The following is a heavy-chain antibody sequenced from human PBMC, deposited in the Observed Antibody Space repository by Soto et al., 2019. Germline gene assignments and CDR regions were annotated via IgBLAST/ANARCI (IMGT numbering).Heavy chain of an antibody. V-gene: IGHV3-33*01. CDR3: ARESSRYSSSWYSRAYYYYGMDV. CDR2: IWYDGSNK. Sequence: QVQLVESGGGVVQPGRSLRLSCAASGFTFSSYGMHWVRQAPGKGLEWVAVIWYDGSNKYYADSVKGRFTISRDNSKNTLYLQMNSLRAEDTAVYYCARESSRYSSSWYSRAYYYYGMDVWGQGTTVTVSS. J-gene: IGHJ6*02. CDR1: GFTFSSYG. D-gene: IGHD6-13*01.